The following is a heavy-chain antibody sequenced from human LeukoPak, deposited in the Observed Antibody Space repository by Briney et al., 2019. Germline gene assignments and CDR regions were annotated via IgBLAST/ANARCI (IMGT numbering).Heavy chain of an antibody. D-gene: IGHD3-3*01. CDR2: ISSSSTTI. CDR1: GFTFSSYS. CDR3: AKDLYYDFWSGYSDDYYYYGMDV. V-gene: IGHV3-48*01. Sequence: GGSLRLSCAASGFTFSSYSINWVRQAPGKGLEWVSYISSSSTTIYYADSVKGRFTISRDNSKNTLYLQMNSLRAEDTAVYYCAKDLYYDFWSGYSDDYYYYGMDVWGQGTTVTVSS. J-gene: IGHJ6*02.